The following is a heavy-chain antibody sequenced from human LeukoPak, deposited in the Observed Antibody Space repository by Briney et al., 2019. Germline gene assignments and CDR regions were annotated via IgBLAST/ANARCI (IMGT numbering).Heavy chain of an antibody. Sequence: GGSLKLSCVGSAFRFSNSWMSWVRHVPGKGLEWVANIDQDGREKNYVDSVKGRFTISRDNGQSSLYLEMHSLRAEDTAVYYCARERQGSSDYDGKESFDYWGQGTLVTISP. CDR2: IDQDGREK. V-gene: IGHV3-7*01. CDR1: AFRFSNSW. J-gene: IGHJ4*02. CDR3: ARERQGSSDYDGKESFDY. D-gene: IGHD6-25*01.